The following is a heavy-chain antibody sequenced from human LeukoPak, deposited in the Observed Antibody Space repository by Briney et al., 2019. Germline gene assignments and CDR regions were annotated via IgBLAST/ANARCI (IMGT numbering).Heavy chain of an antibody. V-gene: IGHV1-2*02. CDR1: GYTFTGYY. CDR2: INPNSGGT. D-gene: IGHD3-10*01. J-gene: IGHJ5*02. Sequence: GASVKVSCKASGYTFTGYYMYWVRQAPGQGLEWMGWINPNSGGTNYAQKFQGRVTMTRDTSISTAYMELSRLRSDDTAVYYCAKLPGESGSYYRNWFDPWGQGTLVTVSS. CDR3: AKLPGESGSYYRNWFDP.